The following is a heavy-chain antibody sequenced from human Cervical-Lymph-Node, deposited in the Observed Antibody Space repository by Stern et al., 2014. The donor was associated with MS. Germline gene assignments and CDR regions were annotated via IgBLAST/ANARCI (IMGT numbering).Heavy chain of an antibody. CDR3: ARAPRISGWYGGAIDY. CDR2: IYYNGST. V-gene: IGHV4-59*01. J-gene: IGHJ4*02. CDR1: GGSISSYY. D-gene: IGHD6-19*01. Sequence: VQLVESGPGLVKPSETLSLTCTVSGGSISSYYWSWIRQPPGKGLEWIGYIYYNGSTNYNPSLKSRVTISVDTSKTQFSLKLNSVTAADTAVYYCARAPRISGWYGGAIDYWGQGTLVTVSS.